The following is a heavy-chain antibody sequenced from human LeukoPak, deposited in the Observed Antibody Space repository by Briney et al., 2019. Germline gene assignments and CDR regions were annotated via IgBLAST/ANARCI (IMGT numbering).Heavy chain of an antibody. CDR1: GGSISSSSYY. D-gene: IGHD1-14*01. CDR3: ARLYNSPSTCDY. CDR2: IYYSGSS. Sequence: SETLSLTCTVSGGSISSSSYYWGWIRQPPGKGLEWIGNIYYSGSSYYNPSLKSRVSISVDTSKNQFSLKLSSVTATDTAVYYCARLYNSPSTCDYWGQGTLVTVSS. V-gene: IGHV4-39*01. J-gene: IGHJ4*02.